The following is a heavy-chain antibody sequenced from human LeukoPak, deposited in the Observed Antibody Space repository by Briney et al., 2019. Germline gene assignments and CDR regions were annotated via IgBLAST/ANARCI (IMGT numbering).Heavy chain of an antibody. CDR2: ISVLGTYT. D-gene: IGHD3-22*01. J-gene: IGHJ4*02. CDR1: GITFSNSA. CDR3: AKGALDYYDSSGADY. Sequence: GGSLRLSCATSGITFSNSAMSWVRQAPGKGLEWVSSISVLGTYTYYADSVKGRFTISRDNSKNTLYLQMNSLRAEDTAVYYCAKGALDYYDSSGADYWGQGTLVTVSS. V-gene: IGHV3-23*01.